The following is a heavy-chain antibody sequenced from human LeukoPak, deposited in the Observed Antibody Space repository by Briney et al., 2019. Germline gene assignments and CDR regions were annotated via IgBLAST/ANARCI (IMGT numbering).Heavy chain of an antibody. CDR2: ISSDGSTT. J-gene: IGHJ4*02. CDR3: VRDRNMDY. V-gene: IGHV3-74*01. Sequence: GGSLRLSCAASGFTFSSYWVHWVRQAPGKRLVWVSRISSDGSTTNYADSVKGRFTIPRDNAENTLYLQMSSLRAEDTAVYYCVRDRNMDYWGQGTLVTVSS. CDR1: GFTFSSYW.